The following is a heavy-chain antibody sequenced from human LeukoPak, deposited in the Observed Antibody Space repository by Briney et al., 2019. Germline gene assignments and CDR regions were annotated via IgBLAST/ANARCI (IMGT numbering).Heavy chain of an antibody. D-gene: IGHD1-26*01. CDR1: GFTVSNNY. J-gene: IGHJ3*02. Sequence: GGSLRLSCAASGFTVSNNYMSWVRQAPGYGLEWVSVIYKVGNTFYADFVKGRFTISRDNSKNTLYLQMNSLRAEDTALYYCARGLVVGGTGVWAFDIWGQGTMVPVSS. CDR3: ARGLVVGGTGVWAFDI. V-gene: IGHV3-66*01. CDR2: IYKVGNT.